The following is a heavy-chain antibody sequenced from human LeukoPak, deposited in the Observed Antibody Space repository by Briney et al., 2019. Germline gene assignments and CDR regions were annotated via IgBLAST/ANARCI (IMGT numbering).Heavy chain of an antibody. CDR3: AGFYDSSGYRVDY. V-gene: IGHV5-51*01. J-gene: IGHJ4*02. D-gene: IGHD3-22*01. CDR2: IYPGDSDT. CDR1: GYSFTSYW. Sequence: GESLKISCKGSGYSFTSYWIGWVRQMPGKGLEWMGIIYPGDSDTRYSPSFQGQVTISADKSISTAYLQWSSLKASDSAMYCCAGFYDSSGYRVDYWGQGTLVTVSS.